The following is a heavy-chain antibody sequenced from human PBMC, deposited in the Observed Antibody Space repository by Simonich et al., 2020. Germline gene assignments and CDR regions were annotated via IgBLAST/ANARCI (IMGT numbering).Heavy chain of an antibody. CDR3: ARARGDSSSWYFDY. V-gene: IGHV3-21*01. CDR1: GFTFSSYS. J-gene: IGHJ4*02. CDR2: ISNSSSYI. Sequence: EVQLVESGGGLVKPGGSLRLSCAASGFTFSSYSMNWVRQAPGKGLEWVSSISNSSSYIYYADSVKGRFTISRDNAKNSLYLQMNSLRAEDTAVYYCARARGDSSSWYFDYWGQGTLVTVSS. D-gene: IGHD6-13*01.